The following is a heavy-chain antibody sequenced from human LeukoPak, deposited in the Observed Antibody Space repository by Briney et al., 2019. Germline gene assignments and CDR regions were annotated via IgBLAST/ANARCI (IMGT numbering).Heavy chain of an antibody. CDR3: VRSLDY. CDR1: GFPFGTYA. CDR2: ITGSGGFT. J-gene: IGHJ4*02. Sequence: PGGSLRLSRAASGFPFGTYAMNWVRQAPGKGLEWVSVITGSGGFTQYADSVKGRFTISRDNSKNTVYLQMNSLRVEDTALYYCVRSLDYWGQGTLVTVSS. V-gene: IGHV3-23*01.